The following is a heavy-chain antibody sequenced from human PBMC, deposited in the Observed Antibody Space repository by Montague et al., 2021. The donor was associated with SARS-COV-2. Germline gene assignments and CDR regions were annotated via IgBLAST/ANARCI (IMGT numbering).Heavy chain of an antibody. CDR2: IYHAGYI. Sequence: SETLSLTCTVFDYSISSGYFWAWLRQPPGKGLEWIGSIYHAGYIHYNPSLKSRVSISIDTSRNQISLRVTDVAAADTAVYYCARAPCVGDCNSLAIWFDPWGQGTLVSVSS. CDR3: ARAPCVGDCNSLAIWFDP. V-gene: IGHV4-38-2*02. J-gene: IGHJ5*02. D-gene: IGHD2-21*02. CDR1: DYSISSGYF.